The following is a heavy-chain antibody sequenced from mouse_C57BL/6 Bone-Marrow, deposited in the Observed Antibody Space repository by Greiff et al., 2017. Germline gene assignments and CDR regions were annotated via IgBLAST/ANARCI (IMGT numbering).Heavy chain of an antibody. D-gene: IGHD1-1*01. Sequence: EVKLMESGGGLVKPGGSLKLSCAASGFTFSSYAMSWVRQTPEKRLEWVATISDGGSYTYYPDNVKGRFTISRDNAKNNLYLQMSHLKSEDTAMYYCAREDYGSSYGWYFDVWGTGTTVTVSS. CDR1: GFTFSSYA. J-gene: IGHJ1*03. CDR3: AREDYGSSYGWYFDV. CDR2: ISDGGSYT. V-gene: IGHV5-4*01.